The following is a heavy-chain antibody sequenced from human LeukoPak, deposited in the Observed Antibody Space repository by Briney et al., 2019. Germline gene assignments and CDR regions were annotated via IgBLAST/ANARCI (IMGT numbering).Heavy chain of an antibody. Sequence: SETLSLTCTVSGGSISSYYWSWIRQPAGKGLEWIGYIYYSESANYNPSLKSRITISLNTSKNHFSLKLNSVTAADTAVYYCARVGGYPLSAFDIWGQGTMVTVSS. CDR1: GGSISSYY. J-gene: IGHJ3*02. V-gene: IGHV4-59*08. CDR3: ARVGGYPLSAFDI. D-gene: IGHD3-22*01. CDR2: IYYSESA.